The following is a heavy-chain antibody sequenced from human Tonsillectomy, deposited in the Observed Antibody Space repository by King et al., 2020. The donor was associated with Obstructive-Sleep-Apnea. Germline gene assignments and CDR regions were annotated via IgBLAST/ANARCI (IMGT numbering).Heavy chain of an antibody. V-gene: IGHV3-23*04. J-gene: IGHJ6*04. Sequence: VQLVESGGGLVQPGGSLRLSCAASGFTFSLYAMGWVRQAPGKGLEWVSRISGLGGSAYCADSVKGRCAISRDNSKNTLYLQMNNLRAEDTAIYYCARENSGLYYNGMDVWGKGTTVTVSS. D-gene: IGHD3/OR15-3a*01. CDR1: GFTFSLYA. CDR3: ARENSGLYYNGMDV. CDR2: ISGLGGSA.